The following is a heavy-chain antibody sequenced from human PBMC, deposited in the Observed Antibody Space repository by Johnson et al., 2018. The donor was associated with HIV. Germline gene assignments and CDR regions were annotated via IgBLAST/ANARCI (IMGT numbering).Heavy chain of an antibody. CDR1: GFTFSDYY. CDR3: ARDALQQLVPRGAFNL. D-gene: IGHD6-13*01. Sequence: QVQLVESGGGLVKPGGSLRLSCAASGFTFSDYYMSWIRQAPGKGLEWVSYISRSGSTIYYADSVQGRITISRDNAKKSLYLQMNSLRAEDTAVYYCARDALQQLVPRGAFNLWGQGTMVTVSS. CDR2: ISRSGSTI. J-gene: IGHJ3*01. V-gene: IGHV3-11*04.